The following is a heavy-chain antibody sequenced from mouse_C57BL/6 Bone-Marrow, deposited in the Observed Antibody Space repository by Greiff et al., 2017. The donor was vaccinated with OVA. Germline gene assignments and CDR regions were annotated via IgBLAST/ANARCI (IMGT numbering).Heavy chain of an antibody. CDR2: IRLKSDNYAT. D-gene: IGHD2-1*01. CDR3: TLYSPFAY. CDR1: GFTFSNYW. V-gene: IGHV6-3*01. Sequence: EVKLLESGGGLVQPGGSMKLSCVASGFTFSNYWMNWVRQSPEKGLEWVAQIRLKSDNYATHYAESVKGRFTISRDDSKSSVYLQMNNLRAEDTGIYYCTLYSPFAYWGQGTLVTVSA. J-gene: IGHJ3*01.